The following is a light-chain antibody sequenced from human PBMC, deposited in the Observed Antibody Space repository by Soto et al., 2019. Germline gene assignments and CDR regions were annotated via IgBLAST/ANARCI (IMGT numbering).Light chain of an antibody. V-gene: IGLV2-14*01. Sequence: QSGLTQPASVSGSPGQSITISCTGTSSDVGTYNYVSWYQQHPGKAPKLMIYDVSNRPSGVSNRFSGSKSGNTASLTISGLQAEDEADYYCSSHTGSTVVFGGGTKLTVL. J-gene: IGLJ2*01. CDR2: DVS. CDR1: SSDVGTYNY. CDR3: SSHTGSTVV.